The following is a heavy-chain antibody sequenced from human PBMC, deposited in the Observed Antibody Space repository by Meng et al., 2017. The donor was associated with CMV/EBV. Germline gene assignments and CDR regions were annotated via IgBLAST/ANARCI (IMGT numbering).Heavy chain of an antibody. Sequence: GESLKISCAASGFTFSSYWMSWVRQAPGKGLEWVANIKQDGSEEYYVDSVKGRFTISRDNAKNSLYLQMNSLRAEDTAVYYCARDKKTKYYYYGMDVWGQGTTVTVSS. D-gene: IGHD2-8*01. J-gene: IGHJ6*02. CDR3: ARDKKTKYYYYGMDV. V-gene: IGHV3-7*01. CDR1: GFTFSSYW. CDR2: IKQDGSEE.